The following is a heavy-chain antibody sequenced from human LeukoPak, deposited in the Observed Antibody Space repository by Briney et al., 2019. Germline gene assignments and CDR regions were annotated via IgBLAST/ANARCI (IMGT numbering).Heavy chain of an antibody. D-gene: IGHD3-22*01. CDR1: GGSISSYY. V-gene: IGHV4-59*08. Sequence: SETLSLTCTVSGGSISSYYWSWIRQPPGKGLEWIGYIYYSGSTNYNPSLKSRVTISVDTSKNQFSLKLSSVTAADTAVYYCARRPYYDSRGGFDYWGQGTLVTVSS. J-gene: IGHJ4*02. CDR2: IYYSGST. CDR3: ARRPYYDSRGGFDY.